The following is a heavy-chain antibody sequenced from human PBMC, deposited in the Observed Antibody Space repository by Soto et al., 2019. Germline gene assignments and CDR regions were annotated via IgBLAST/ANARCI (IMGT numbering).Heavy chain of an antibody. Sequence: GASVKVSCKASGYTFTDYYVHWVRQAPGQGLEWMGWINPNSGGTKSAQKFQGRVTMTRDTSISTAYMELSGLRSDDTAVYYCARRKGDYYDSRGYHYYFDYWGQGTLVTVSS. D-gene: IGHD3-22*01. CDR3: ARRKGDYYDSRGYHYYFDY. V-gene: IGHV1-2*02. CDR2: INPNSGGT. CDR1: GYTFTDYY. J-gene: IGHJ4*02.